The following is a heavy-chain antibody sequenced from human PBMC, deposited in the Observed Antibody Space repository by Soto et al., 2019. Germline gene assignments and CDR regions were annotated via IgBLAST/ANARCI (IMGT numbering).Heavy chain of an antibody. CDR3: ARFPYPYYYDSSGYYYGSWFDP. CDR1: RYSFTSYW. CDR2: IDPSDSYT. J-gene: IGHJ5*02. Sequence: GESLKISCKGSRYSFTSYWISWVRQMPGKGLEWMGRIDPSDSYTNYSPSFQGHVTISADKSISTAYLQWSSLKASDTAMYYCARFPYPYYYDSSGYYYGSWFDPWGQGTLVTVS. V-gene: IGHV5-10-1*01. D-gene: IGHD3-22*01.